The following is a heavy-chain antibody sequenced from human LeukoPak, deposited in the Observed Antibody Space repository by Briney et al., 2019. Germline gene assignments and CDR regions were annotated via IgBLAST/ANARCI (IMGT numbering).Heavy chain of an antibody. Sequence: GGSLRLSCAASGFTFSSYGMHWVRQAPGKGLAWVAFIRYDGSNKYYADSVKGRFTISRDNSKNTLYLQMNSLRAEDTAVYYCAKDYDYVWGSYRHFDYWGQGTLVTVSS. J-gene: IGHJ4*02. CDR2: IRYDGSNK. V-gene: IGHV3-30*02. CDR3: AKDYDYVWGSYRHFDY. D-gene: IGHD3-16*02. CDR1: GFTFSSYG.